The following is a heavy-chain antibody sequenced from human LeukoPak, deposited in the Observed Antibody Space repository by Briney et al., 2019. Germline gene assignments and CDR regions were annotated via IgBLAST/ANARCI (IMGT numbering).Heavy chain of an antibody. V-gene: IGHV3-9*01. D-gene: IGHD2-2*01. CDR1: GFTFDDYA. CDR3: ANLGSAGCRRITSCSAYMDV. CDR2: ISWNSGSI. J-gene: IGHJ6*03. Sequence: GGSLRLSCAASGFTFDDYAMHWVRQAPGKGLEWASGISWNSGSIGYADSVKGRSTISRDNAKNSLYLQMNSLRDEDTALYYCANLGSAGCRRITSCSAYMDVWGKGTTVTVSS.